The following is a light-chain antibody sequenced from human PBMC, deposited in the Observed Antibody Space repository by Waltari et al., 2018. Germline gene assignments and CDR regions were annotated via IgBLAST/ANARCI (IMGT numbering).Light chain of an antibody. CDR3: QQRSNWPPRVT. CDR2: DAS. V-gene: IGKV3-11*01. CDR1: QSVSIY. Sequence: EIVLTQSPATLSLSPGERATLSCRASQSVSIYLAWYQQKPGQAPRLLIYDASKRATDIPARFSGSGSGTDFILTISSLEPEDFAVYYCQQRSNWPPRVTFGPGTKVDIK. J-gene: IGKJ3*01.